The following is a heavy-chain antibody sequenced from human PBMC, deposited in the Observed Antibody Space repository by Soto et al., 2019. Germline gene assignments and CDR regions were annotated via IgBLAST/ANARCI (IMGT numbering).Heavy chain of an antibody. V-gene: IGHV4-30-4*01. Sequence: QVQLQESGPGLVEPSQTLSLTCTVSGGSISSGDYDWSWIRQPPGKDLEWIGHIYNGGNTYSNPSLKSRVTISVDTSKNQFSLKLSSVTAADTAVYYCARGPSGDKVDYWGQGTLVTVSS. CDR1: GGSISSGDYD. CDR3: ARGPSGDKVDY. D-gene: IGHD1-26*01. CDR2: IYNGGNT. J-gene: IGHJ4*02.